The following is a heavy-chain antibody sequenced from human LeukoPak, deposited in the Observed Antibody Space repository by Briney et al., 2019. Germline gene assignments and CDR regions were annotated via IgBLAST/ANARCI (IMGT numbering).Heavy chain of an antibody. Sequence: GGSLRLSCADSGFSFSSYGTTWVRQAPGKGLEWVSSISGGGGSTNSADSVKGRFTISRDNSKNTLYLQMNSLRAEDTAVYYCAKSSYYDSSGYYREYYFDHWGQGTLVTVSS. V-gene: IGHV3-23*01. D-gene: IGHD3-22*01. J-gene: IGHJ4*02. CDR3: AKSSYYDSSGYYREYYFDH. CDR2: ISGGGGST. CDR1: GFSFSSYG.